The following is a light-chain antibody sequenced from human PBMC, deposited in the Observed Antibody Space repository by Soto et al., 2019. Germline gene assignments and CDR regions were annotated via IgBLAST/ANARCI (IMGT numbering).Light chain of an antibody. CDR2: GAS. V-gene: IGKV3-20*01. CDR3: QQYDDSPGT. CDR1: QSISSSY. Sequence: IVLTQSPGTLSLSPEERATLSCRASQSISSSYLAWYQQKPGQAPRLLIYGASNRATAIPDRFSGSGSGTDFTLTISRLEPEDFAVYYCQQYDDSPGTFGQGTKVDIK. J-gene: IGKJ1*01.